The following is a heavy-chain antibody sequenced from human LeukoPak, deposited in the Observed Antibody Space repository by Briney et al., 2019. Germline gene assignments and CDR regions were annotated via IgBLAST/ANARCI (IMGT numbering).Heavy chain of an antibody. CDR1: GGSISSYY. Sequence: SETLSLTCNVSGGSISSYYWSWIRQPPGKGLEWIAYIYYSGSTNYHPSHKSRVTITVDTSKNQVSLKLSSLTAADTAVYYCARGPAAGGAWFDPWGQGTLVTVSS. D-gene: IGHD2-2*01. CDR3: ARGPAAGGAWFDP. CDR2: IYYSGST. J-gene: IGHJ5*02. V-gene: IGHV4-59*01.